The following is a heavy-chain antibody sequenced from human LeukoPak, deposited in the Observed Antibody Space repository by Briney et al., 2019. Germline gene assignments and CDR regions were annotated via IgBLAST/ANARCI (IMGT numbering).Heavy chain of an antibody. Sequence: ASVKVSCKASGYTFTSYDINWVRQATGQGLEWMGWMNPNSGNTGYAQKFQGRVTMTRNTSISTAYMELSSLRSEDTAVYYCARGEMDSYYYYYMEVWGEGTTVTVSS. CDR1: GYTFTSYD. D-gene: IGHD2-8*01. V-gene: IGHV1-8*01. CDR3: ARGEMDSYYYYYMEV. J-gene: IGHJ6*03. CDR2: MNPNSGNT.